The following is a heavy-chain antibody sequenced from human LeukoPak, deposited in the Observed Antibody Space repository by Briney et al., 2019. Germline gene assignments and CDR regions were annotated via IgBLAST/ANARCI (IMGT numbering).Heavy chain of an antibody. CDR1: GFTFRTYS. CDR3: ARVLGLAGAYYFDY. V-gene: IGHV3-21*06. J-gene: IGHJ4*02. CDR2: ISSTSTYI. D-gene: IGHD2-8*02. Sequence: PGGSLRLSCAASGFTFRTYSMNWVRQAPGKGLEWVSSISSTSTYIYYADSMKGRFIISRDNARNSLYLEMNSLRAEDTAVYYCARVLGLAGAYYFDYWGQGTLVTVSS.